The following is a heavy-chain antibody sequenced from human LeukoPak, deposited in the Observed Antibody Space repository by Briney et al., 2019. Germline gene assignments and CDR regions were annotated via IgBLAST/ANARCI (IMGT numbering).Heavy chain of an antibody. D-gene: IGHD3-3*01. Sequence: GGSLRLSCAASGFTVSGNYMSWVRQAPGKRLEWVGRIKSKTDGGTTDYAAPVKGRFTISRDDSKNTLYLQMNSLKTEDTAVYYCSTSGFTIFGVVIIPDYWGQGTLVTVSS. V-gene: IGHV3-15*01. CDR2: IKSKTDGGTT. CDR3: STSGFTIFGVVIIPDY. J-gene: IGHJ4*02. CDR1: GFTVSGNY.